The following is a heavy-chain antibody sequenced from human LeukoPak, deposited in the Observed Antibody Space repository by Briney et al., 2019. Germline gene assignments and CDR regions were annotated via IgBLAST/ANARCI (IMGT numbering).Heavy chain of an antibody. V-gene: IGHV3-30*18. CDR3: AKDISNRRNY. Sequence: GGSLRLSCAASGFTFSSYGLHWVRQAPGKGLEWVAVISYDGSNKYYADSVKGRFTISRDNSKNTLYLQMNSLRAEDTAVYYCAKDISNRRNYWGQGTLVTVSS. J-gene: IGHJ4*02. D-gene: IGHD4-11*01. CDR2: ISYDGSNK. CDR1: GFTFSSYG.